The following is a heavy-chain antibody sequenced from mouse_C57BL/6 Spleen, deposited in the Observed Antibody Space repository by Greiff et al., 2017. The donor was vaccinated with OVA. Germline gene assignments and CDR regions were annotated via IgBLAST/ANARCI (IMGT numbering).Heavy chain of an antibody. CDR3: ARTGTWFAY. CDR1: GFTFSSYA. V-gene: IGHV5-4*03. Sequence: EVKVVESGEGLVKPGGSLKLSCAASGFTFSSYAMSWVRQTPEKRLEWVATISDGGSYTYYPDNVKGRFTISRDNAKNNLYLQMSHLKSEDTAMYYCARTGTWFAYWGQGTLVTVSA. D-gene: IGHD4-1*01. J-gene: IGHJ3*01. CDR2: ISDGGSYT.